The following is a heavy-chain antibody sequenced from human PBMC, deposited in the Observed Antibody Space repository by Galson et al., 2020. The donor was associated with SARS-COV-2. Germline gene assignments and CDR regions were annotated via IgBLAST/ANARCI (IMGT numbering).Heavy chain of an antibody. CDR2: ISYDGSNK. CDR3: ARDYGVNYGDYYFDY. V-gene: IGHV3-30*03. Sequence: GESLKISCAASGFTFSSYGMHWVRQAPGKGLEWVAVISYDGSNKYYADSVKGRFTISRDNSKNTLYLQMNSLRAEDTAVYYCARDYGVNYGDYYFDYWGQGTLVTGSS. J-gene: IGHJ4*02. CDR1: GFTFSSYG. D-gene: IGHD4-17*01.